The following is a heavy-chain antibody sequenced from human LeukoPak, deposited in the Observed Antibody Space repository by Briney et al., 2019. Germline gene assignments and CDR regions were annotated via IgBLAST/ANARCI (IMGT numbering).Heavy chain of an antibody. J-gene: IGHJ4*02. D-gene: IGHD4-17*01. CDR3: TRNTVTVHFDY. CDR1: GFTFDDYA. CDR2: IRSKAFGGTP. Sequence: PGRSLRLSCSASGFTFDDYAVSWFRLAPGKGLEWVGFIRSKAFGGTPEYAASVRGRFTISRDDSKSIAYLQMNSLKTEDTAVYYCTRNTVTVHFDYWSQGTLVTVSS. V-gene: IGHV3-49*03.